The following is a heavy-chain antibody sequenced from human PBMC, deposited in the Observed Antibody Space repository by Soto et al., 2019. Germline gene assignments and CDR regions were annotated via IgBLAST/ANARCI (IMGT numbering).Heavy chain of an antibody. Sequence: QVQLQESGPGLVKPSQTLSLTCSVSGASTVSHYHWTWIRQSPGKGLVWMGYIFNSGTTFYNQSLTSRLSISMDTSGNHFSLELRSVTAADTAVYYCALALGPTTGLDYWGQGTLVTVSS. J-gene: IGHJ4*02. CDR1: GASTVSHYH. CDR3: ALALGPTTGLDY. D-gene: IGHD1-26*01. CDR2: IFNSGTT. V-gene: IGHV4-31*02.